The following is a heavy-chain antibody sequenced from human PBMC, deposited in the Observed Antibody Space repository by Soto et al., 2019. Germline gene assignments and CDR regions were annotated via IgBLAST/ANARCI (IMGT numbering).Heavy chain of an antibody. CDR3: ARLSLGYCSGGSCAD. Sequence: PGESLKISCQGSGYSFTSYWISWVRQMPGKGLEWMGRIDPSDSYTNYSPSFQGHVTISADKSISTAYLQWSSLKASDTAMYYCARLSLGYCSGGSCADWGQGTLVTVSS. V-gene: IGHV5-10-1*01. CDR2: IDPSDSYT. D-gene: IGHD2-15*01. CDR1: GYSFTSYW. J-gene: IGHJ4*02.